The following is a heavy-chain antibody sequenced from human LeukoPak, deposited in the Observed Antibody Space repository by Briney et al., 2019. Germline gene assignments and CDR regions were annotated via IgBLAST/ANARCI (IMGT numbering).Heavy chain of an antibody. CDR2: IWYDGSNK. J-gene: IGHJ6*02. CDR1: GFTVSSNY. CDR3: ARDLNRDVAV. V-gene: IGHV3-33*08. Sequence: GSLRLSCSASGFTVSSNYMSWVRQAPGKGLEWVAVIWYDGSNKYYADSVKGRFTISRDNSKNTLYLQMNSLRAEDTAVYYCARDLNRDVAVWGQGTTVTVSS.